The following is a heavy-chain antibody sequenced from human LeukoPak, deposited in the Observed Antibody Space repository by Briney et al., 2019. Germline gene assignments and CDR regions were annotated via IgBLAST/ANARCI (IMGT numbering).Heavy chain of an antibody. V-gene: IGHV3-23*01. Sequence: GGSLRLSCAASGFTFSSYAMSWVRQAPGKGLEWVSAMSGSGGSTYYADSVKGRFTISRDNSKNTLYLQMNSLRAEDTAVYYCAREPDDFWSGYCTVYFDYWGQGTLVTVSS. J-gene: IGHJ4*02. CDR3: AREPDDFWSGYCTVYFDY. CDR1: GFTFSSYA. D-gene: IGHD3-3*01. CDR2: MSGSGGST.